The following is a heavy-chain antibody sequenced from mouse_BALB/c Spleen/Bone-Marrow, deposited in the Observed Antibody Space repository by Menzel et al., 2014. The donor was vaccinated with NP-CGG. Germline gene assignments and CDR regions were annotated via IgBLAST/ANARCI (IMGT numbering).Heavy chain of an antibody. D-gene: IGHD3-1*01. CDR1: GYTSTSYW. J-gene: IGHJ3*01. V-gene: IGHV1S127*01. CDR3: TILGAF. Sequence: VQLQQPGAELVKPGASVKMSCKASGYTSTSYWMHWVKQRPGQGLEWIGAIDPSDNYTHYNQEFKGKATLTVDTSSSTAYMQLSSQASEDSAVYSCTILGAFWGRGRLGTV. CDR2: IDPSDNYT.